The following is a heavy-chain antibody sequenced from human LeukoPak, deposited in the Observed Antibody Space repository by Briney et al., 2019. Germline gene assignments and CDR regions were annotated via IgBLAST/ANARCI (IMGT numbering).Heavy chain of an antibody. D-gene: IGHD4/OR15-4a*01. Sequence: PGGSLRLSCAASGFTFSSYAMHWVRQAPGKGLEWVAVISYDGSNKYYADSVKGRFTISRDNSKNTLYLQMNSLRAEDTAMYYCAEVSLSMVNDAFDIWGQGTMVSVSS. V-gene: IGHV3-30*04. CDR3: AEVSLSMVNDAFDI. CDR1: GFTFSSYA. CDR2: ISYDGSNK. J-gene: IGHJ3*02.